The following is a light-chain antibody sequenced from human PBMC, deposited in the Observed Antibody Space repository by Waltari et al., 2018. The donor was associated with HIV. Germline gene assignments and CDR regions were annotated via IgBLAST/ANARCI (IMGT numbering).Light chain of an antibody. J-gene: IGLJ1*01. V-gene: IGLV2-14*03. CDR2: DVN. CDR1: SSDVGAYDY. CDR3: SSYTTRSSDV. Sequence: QSALTQPASVSGSPGQSITISCTGTSSDVGAYDYVSWYQQHPGQAPKLMIYDVNNRRRGVSQSYAGARSPTTASQAISGLQSEDEADYYCSSYTTRSSDVFGTGTKVTGL.